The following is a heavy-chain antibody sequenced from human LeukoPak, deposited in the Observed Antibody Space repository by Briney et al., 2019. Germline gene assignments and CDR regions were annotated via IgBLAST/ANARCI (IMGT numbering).Heavy chain of an antibody. J-gene: IGHJ4*02. D-gene: IGHD6-6*01. Sequence: GGSLRLSCAVSGFAFGSEAMSWVRQSPARGLEWVASISPGGGTTYYADYVKGRFTISRDNSKNTLYLQMNSLRAEDTAVYYCARDSPTYSSSSGDFDYWGQGTLVTVSS. CDR1: GFAFGSEA. V-gene: IGHV3-23*01. CDR3: ARDSPTYSSSSGDFDY. CDR2: ISPGGGTT.